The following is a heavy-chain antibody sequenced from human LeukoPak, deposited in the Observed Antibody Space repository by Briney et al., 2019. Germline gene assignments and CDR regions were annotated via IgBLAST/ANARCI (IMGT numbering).Heavy chain of an antibody. Sequence: GGSLRLSCAASGFTFSSYAVSWVRQAPGKGLEWVSSISSSSSYIYYADSVKGRFTISRDNAKNSLYLQMNSLRAEDTAVYYCARGGPAHRPYYFDYWGQGTLVTVSS. CDR2: ISSSSSYI. J-gene: IGHJ4*02. CDR1: GFTFSSYA. V-gene: IGHV3-21*01. CDR3: ARGGPAHRPYYFDY. D-gene: IGHD2-21*01.